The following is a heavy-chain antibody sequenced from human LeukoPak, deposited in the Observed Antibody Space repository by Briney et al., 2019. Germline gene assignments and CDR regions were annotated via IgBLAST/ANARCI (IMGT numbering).Heavy chain of an antibody. J-gene: IGHJ4*02. CDR3: AGDKKGYGAYADFDY. CDR2: IWYDGTNK. V-gene: IGHV3-33*01. CDR1: GFSFSSYG. Sequence: GGSLRLSCAASGFSFSSYGVHWVRQAPGKGLEWVAGIWYDGTNKNYADSVKGRFTISRDNSKKTLYLQMNSLRAEDTAVYYCAGDKKGYGAYADFDYWGQGTLVTVSS. D-gene: IGHD4-17*01.